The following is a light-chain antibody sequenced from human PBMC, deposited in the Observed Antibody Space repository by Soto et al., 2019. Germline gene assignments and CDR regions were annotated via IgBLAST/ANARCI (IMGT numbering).Light chain of an antibody. CDR3: QQVYSVPFT. Sequence: DNQLTQSPSFLSASVGDRVTIACRASQGIMNYLAWYQQKPGKAPKLLVHSASTLEVEVPPRFSGSGSGTEFTLTIYGLQPEDLATYYCQQVYSVPFTFGPGTKVEIK. J-gene: IGKJ3*01. CDR2: SAS. V-gene: IGKV1-9*01. CDR1: QGIMNY.